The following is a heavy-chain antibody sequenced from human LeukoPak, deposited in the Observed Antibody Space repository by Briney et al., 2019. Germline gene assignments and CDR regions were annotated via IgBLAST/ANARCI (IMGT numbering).Heavy chain of an antibody. Sequence: SETLSLTCTVSGYSISSGYYWGWIRQPPGKGLEWIGNIYDSGSTYYNPSLKSRVTISVDTSKNQFSLKLSSVTAADTAVYYCAVGAFDYWGQGTLVTVSS. V-gene: IGHV4-38-2*02. CDR1: GYSISSGYY. CDR2: IYDSGST. CDR3: AVGAFDY. D-gene: IGHD4-17*01. J-gene: IGHJ4*02.